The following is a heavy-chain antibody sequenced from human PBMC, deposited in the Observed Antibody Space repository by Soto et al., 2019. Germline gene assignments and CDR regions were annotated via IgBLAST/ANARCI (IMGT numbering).Heavy chain of an antibody. J-gene: IGHJ4*02. V-gene: IGHV1-18*01. Sequence: QVQLVQSGAEVKKPGASVKVSCKASGYPFTSYGISWVRQAPGQWLEWMGLISAYNGNTNYAQKLQGIVTMTTDTSTITAYMGLRILRSDDTAVYYGAGAGPSQGALAYWGQGTLFTVSS. CDR1: GYPFTSYG. CDR3: AGAGPSQGALAY. CDR2: ISAYNGNT.